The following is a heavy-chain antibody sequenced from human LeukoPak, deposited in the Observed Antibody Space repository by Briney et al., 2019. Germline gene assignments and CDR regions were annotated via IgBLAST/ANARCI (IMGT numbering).Heavy chain of an antibody. CDR2: IWYDGSNK. CDR1: GFTFSSYG. J-gene: IGHJ4*02. CDR3: ARDPGIVGATPFDY. D-gene: IGHD1-26*01. Sequence: PGGSLRLSCAASGFTFSSYGMHWVRQAPGKGLEWVAVIWYDGSNKYYADSVKGRFTISRDNSKNTLYLQMSSLRAEDTAVYYCARDPGIVGATPFDYWGQGTLVTVSS. V-gene: IGHV3-33*08.